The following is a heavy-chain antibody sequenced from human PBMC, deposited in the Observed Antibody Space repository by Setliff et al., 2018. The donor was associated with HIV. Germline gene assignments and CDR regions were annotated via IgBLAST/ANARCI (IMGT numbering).Heavy chain of an antibody. D-gene: IGHD6-19*01. CDR1: GYTFSAYY. Sequence: ASVKVSCKTSGYTFSAYYIHWVRQAPGQGLEWMGRHNPNSGDTKYAQKFQGRVTLTGDTSISTAYMELSRLSSDDTAVYYCTSDPVVLMPGGSVAGLNWCGRCDKGTM. J-gene: IGHJ5*02. CDR2: HNPNSGDT. V-gene: IGHV1-2*06. CDR3: TSDPVVLMPGGSVAGLNWCGR.